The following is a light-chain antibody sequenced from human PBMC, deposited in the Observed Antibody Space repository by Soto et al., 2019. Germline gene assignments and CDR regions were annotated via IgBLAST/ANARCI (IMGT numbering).Light chain of an antibody. V-gene: IGKV3-20*01. CDR3: QQYSRSPAT. Sequence: EIVLTQSPGTVSLSPGESATLSCRARQSVSSGYLAWYQQTPGQAPRLLIYAASNRATGIPDRFSGSGSGTDFTLTISRLEPEDFAVYYCQQYSRSPATFGQGTRLEIK. CDR2: AAS. J-gene: IGKJ2*01. CDR1: QSVSSGY.